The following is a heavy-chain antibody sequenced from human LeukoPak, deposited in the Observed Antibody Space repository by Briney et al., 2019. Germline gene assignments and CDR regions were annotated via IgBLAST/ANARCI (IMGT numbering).Heavy chain of an antibody. Sequence: GASVKVSCKPSGYTFTDCYMHWLRQAPGQGLEWMGWINPNSGGTNYAQKFQGRVTMTRDTSISTAYMELSRMRSDDTAVYYCARGLMGGHDFDYWGQGTLVTVPS. D-gene: IGHD5-12*01. CDR3: ARGLMGGHDFDY. J-gene: IGHJ4*02. CDR2: INPNSGGT. CDR1: GYTFTDCY. V-gene: IGHV1-2*02.